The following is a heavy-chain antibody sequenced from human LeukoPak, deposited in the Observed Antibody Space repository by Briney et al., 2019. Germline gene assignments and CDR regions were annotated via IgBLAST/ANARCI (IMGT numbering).Heavy chain of an antibody. V-gene: IGHV3-30-3*01. J-gene: IGHJ6*02. Sequence: GGSLRLSCAASGFTFSSYAMHWVRQAPGKGLEWVAVISYDGSNKYYADSVKGRFTISRDNSKNTLYLQMNSLRAGDTAVYYCARGSGVGYYYYYYGMDVWGQGTTVTVSS. D-gene: IGHD1-14*01. CDR2: ISYDGSNK. CDR3: ARGSGVGYYYYYYGMDV. CDR1: GFTFSSYA.